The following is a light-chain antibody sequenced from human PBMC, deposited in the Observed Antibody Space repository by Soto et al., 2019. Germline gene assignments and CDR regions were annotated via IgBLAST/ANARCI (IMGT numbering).Light chain of an antibody. CDR3: QQYGTSPRT. J-gene: IGKJ1*01. CDR1: QSVRSSY. Sequence: EIVLTQSPGTLSLSPGERATLSCRASQSVRSSYLAWYQQKLGQAPRLLIYGVSNRATGIPDRFSGSGSGTRFTLTISRMESEDFAVYYFQQYGTSPRTFGQGTKVEIK. V-gene: IGKV3-20*01. CDR2: GVS.